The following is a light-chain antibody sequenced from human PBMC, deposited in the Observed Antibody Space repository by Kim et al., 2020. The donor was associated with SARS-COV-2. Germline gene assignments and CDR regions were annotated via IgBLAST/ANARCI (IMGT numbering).Light chain of an antibody. CDR3: LLYYGGAWV. CDR2: CTS. J-gene: IGLJ3*02. V-gene: IGLV7-43*01. Sequence: QAVVTQEPSLTVSPGGTVTLTCASNTGAVTSGYYPNWFQQKPGQAPRALLCCTSNNHSWTPARFSGSLLGGKAALTLSGVQPEDEAEYYCLLYYGGAWVFGGGTQLTVL. CDR1: TGAVTSGYY.